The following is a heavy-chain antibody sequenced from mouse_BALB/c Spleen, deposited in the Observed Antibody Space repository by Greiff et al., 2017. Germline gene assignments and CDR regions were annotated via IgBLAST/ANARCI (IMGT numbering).Heavy chain of an antibody. CDR3: ARRAMINTMDY. D-gene: IGHD2-4*01. CDR1: GFTFSSYT. Sequence: EVKLVESGGGLVKPGGSLKLSCAASGFTFSSYTMSWVRQTPEKRLEWVATISSGGSYTYYPDSVKGRFTISRDNTKNTLYLQMSSLKSEDTAMYYCARRAMINTMDYWGQGTSVTVSS. V-gene: IGHV5-6-4*01. J-gene: IGHJ4*01. CDR2: ISSGGSYT.